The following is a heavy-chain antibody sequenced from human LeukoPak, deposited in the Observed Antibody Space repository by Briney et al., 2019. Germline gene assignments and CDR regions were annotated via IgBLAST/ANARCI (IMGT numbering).Heavy chain of an antibody. V-gene: IGHV1-18*01. CDR2: ISAYNGNT. D-gene: IGHD3-22*01. Sequence: ASVKVSCKASGYTFTSYGISWVRQAPGQGLEWMGWISAYNGNTNYAQKLQGRVTMTTDTSTSTAYMELRSLRSDDTAVYYCARVDYYDSSGYYSGYWSQGTLVTVSS. J-gene: IGHJ4*02. CDR1: GYTFTSYG. CDR3: ARVDYYDSSGYYSGY.